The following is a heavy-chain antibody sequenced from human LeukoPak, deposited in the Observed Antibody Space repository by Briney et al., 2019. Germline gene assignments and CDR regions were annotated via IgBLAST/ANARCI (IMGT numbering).Heavy chain of an antibody. D-gene: IGHD4-17*01. V-gene: IGHV5-51*01. J-gene: IGHJ4*02. Sequence: RGESLKISCKGSGYSFTTYWIGWVRQMPGKGLEWMGIIYPVNPDTRYSPSFQGQVTMSADKSISTAYLQWSSLKASDTAMYYCARPSGDNRFDFWGQGTLVTVSS. CDR1: GYSFTTYW. CDR2: IYPVNPDT. CDR3: ARPSGDNRFDF.